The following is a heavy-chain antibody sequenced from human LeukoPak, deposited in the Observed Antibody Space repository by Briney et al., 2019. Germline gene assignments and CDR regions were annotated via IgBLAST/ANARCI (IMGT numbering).Heavy chain of an antibody. V-gene: IGHV3-15*07. CDR1: TFTKAW. D-gene: IGHD3-16*01. CDR2: VKNRGDGMAT. CDR3: TTEYFGGFEY. J-gene: IGHJ4*02. Sequence: GGSLRASCVLSTFTKAWMNWVRQAPGKGLEWVGRVKNRGDGMATDYAAPVKGRFIISRDDSKKTVYLQMDSLKTEDTAVYFCTTEYFGGFEYWGQGTVVTVSS.